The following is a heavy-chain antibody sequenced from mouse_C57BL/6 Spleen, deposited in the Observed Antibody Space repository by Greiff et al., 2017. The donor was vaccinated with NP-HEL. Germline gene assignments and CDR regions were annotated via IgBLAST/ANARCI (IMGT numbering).Heavy chain of an antibody. CDR3: ARGLRRGFAY. J-gene: IGHJ3*01. CDR2: ISYSGST. CDR1: GYSITSGYD. D-gene: IGHD2-4*01. V-gene: IGHV3-1*01. Sequence: EVKLVESGPGMVKPSQSLSLTCTVPGYSITSGYDWHWIRHFPGNKLEWLGYISYSGSTNYNPSLKSRISITHDTSKNHFFLKLNSVTTEDTATYYCARGLRRGFAYWGQGTLVTVSA.